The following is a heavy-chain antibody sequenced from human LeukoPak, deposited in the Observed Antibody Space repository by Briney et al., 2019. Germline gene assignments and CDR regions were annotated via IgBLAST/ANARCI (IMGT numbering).Heavy chain of an antibody. CDR3: AKGGAQV. J-gene: IGHJ4*02. V-gene: IGHV3-30*04. Sequence: GGSLRLSCAASGFTFSSYAMHWVRQAPGKGLEWVAVISYDGSNKYYADSVKGRFTISRDNSKNTLYLQMNSLRVEDTAVYYCAKGGAQVGGQGTLVTVSS. D-gene: IGHD1-26*01. CDR1: GFTFSSYA. CDR2: ISYDGSNK.